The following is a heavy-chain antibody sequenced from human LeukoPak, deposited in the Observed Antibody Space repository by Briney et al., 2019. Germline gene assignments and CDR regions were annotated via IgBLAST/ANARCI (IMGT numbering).Heavy chain of an antibody. D-gene: IGHD3-22*01. J-gene: IGHJ4*02. V-gene: IGHV3-48*03. CDR3: AQSSRLRGWVIDY. Sequence: GGSLRLSCAASGFTFSSYEMNWVRQAPGKGLEWVSYISSSGSTIYYADSVKGRFTISRDNAKNSLYLQMNSLRAEDTAVYYCAQSSRLRGWVIDYWGQGTLVTVSS. CDR1: GFTFSSYE. CDR2: ISSSGSTI.